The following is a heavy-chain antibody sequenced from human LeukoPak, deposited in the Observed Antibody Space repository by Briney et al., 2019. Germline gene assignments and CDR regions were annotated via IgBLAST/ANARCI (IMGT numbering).Heavy chain of an antibody. CDR1: GFNFGDYF. CDR3: ATVRALVTADH. D-gene: IGHD2-21*02. J-gene: IGHJ4*02. V-gene: IGHV3-23*01. Sequence: GGSLRLSCAASGFNFGDYFMSWVRQAPGKALEWVSAISGSSGSTFSADSVKGRFTISQDNSKNTVYLQMKSLRVEDTAVYYCATVRALVTADHWGQGALVTVSS. CDR2: ISGSSGST.